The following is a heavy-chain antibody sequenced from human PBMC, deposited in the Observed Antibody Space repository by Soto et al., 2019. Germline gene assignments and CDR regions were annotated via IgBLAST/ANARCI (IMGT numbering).Heavy chain of an antibody. J-gene: IGHJ6*03. V-gene: IGHV3-74*03. Sequence: GGSLRLSCAASGFTFSSYWMHWVRQAPGKGLVWVSRINSDGSSTKYADSVKGRFTISSDNAKNRLYLQMNSLRAEDTAVYYCARVDLYSSSWYWYYYYYMDVWGKGTTVTVSS. CDR3: ARVDLYSSSWYWYYYYYMDV. CDR1: GFTFSSYW. CDR2: INSDGSST. D-gene: IGHD6-13*01.